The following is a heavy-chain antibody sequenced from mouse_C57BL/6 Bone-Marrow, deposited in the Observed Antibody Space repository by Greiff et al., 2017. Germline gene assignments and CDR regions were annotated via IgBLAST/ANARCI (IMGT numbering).Heavy chain of an antibody. Sequence: EVMLVESGGDLVKPGGSLKLSCAASGFTFSSYGMSWVRQTPDKRLEWVATISSGGSYTYYPDSVKGRFTISRDNAKNTLYLQMSSLKSEDTAMYYCARPRYDRGAWFAYWGQGTLVTVSA. CDR3: ARPRYDRGAWFAY. D-gene: IGHD2-12*01. CDR2: ISSGGSYT. CDR1: GFTFSSYG. V-gene: IGHV5-6*01. J-gene: IGHJ3*01.